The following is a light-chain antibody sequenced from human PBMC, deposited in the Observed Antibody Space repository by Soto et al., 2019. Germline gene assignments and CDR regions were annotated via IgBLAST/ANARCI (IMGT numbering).Light chain of an antibody. Sequence: DIQLTQSPPTLSASVGDRVTITCRASQSIRYYLAWYHQMPGKAPKLLIYGASSLQSGVPSRCSGSGSGTEFTRTISSLQPDDFATYFCQHHKSYSQTFGQGTKVEIK. CDR3: QHHKSYSQT. CDR1: QSIRYY. V-gene: IGKV1-5*01. J-gene: IGKJ1*01. CDR2: GAS.